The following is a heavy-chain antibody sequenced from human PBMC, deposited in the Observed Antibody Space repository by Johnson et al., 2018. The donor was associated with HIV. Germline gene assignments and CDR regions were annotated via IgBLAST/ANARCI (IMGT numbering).Heavy chain of an antibody. D-gene: IGHD6-19*01. V-gene: IGHV3-20*04. CDR3: ARDRKYSSGWKDAFDI. CDR1: GFTFDDYG. CDR2: INWNGGST. J-gene: IGHJ3*02. Sequence: MMLVESGGGVVQPGRSLRLSCAASGFTFDDYGMSWVRQAPGTGLEWVSGINWNGGSTGYADSVKGRFTISRDNAKNSLYLQMNSLRAEDTALYYCARDRKYSSGWKDAFDIWGQGTMVTVSS.